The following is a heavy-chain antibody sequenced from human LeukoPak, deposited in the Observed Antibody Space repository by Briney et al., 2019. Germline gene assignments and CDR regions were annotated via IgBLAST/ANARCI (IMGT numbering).Heavy chain of an antibody. CDR2: VRYDGSEK. D-gene: IGHD5-12*01. CDR3: ARGLRGWLRRGPVDY. Sequence: GGSLRLSCVTSGFSFRSYGMYWVRQAPGKGLEWVAFVRYDGSEKTYAESVKGRFSISRDNSKNTLYLQLDRLRAEDTAVFYCARGLRGWLRRGPVDYWGQGTLVTVSS. CDR1: GFSFRSYG. V-gene: IGHV3-30*02. J-gene: IGHJ4*02.